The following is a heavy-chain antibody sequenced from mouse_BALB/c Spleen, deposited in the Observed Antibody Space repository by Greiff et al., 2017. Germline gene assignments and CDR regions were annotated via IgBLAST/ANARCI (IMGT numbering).Heavy chain of an antibody. CDR1: GFTFSSYY. J-gene: IGHJ3*01. CDR3: ARHRDDYGWFAY. D-gene: IGHD2-4*01. V-gene: IGHV5-6-2*01. Sequence: EVNVVESGGGLVKLGGSLKLSCAASGFTFSSYYMSWVRQTPEKRLELVAAINSNGGSTYYPDTVKGRFTISRDNAKNTLYLQMSSLKSEDTALYYCARHRDDYGWFAYWGQGTLVTVSA. CDR2: INSNGGST.